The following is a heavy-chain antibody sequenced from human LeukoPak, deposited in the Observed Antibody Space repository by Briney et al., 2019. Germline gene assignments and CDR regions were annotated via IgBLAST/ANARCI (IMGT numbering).Heavy chain of an antibody. CDR2: INHSGST. J-gene: IGHJ6*03. D-gene: IGHD2-15*01. CDR3: ARGHGCSGGSCYSSGSRGNNYMDV. V-gene: IGHV4-34*01. Sequence: SETLSLTCTVSGGSISSYYWSWVRQPPGKGLEWIGEINHSGSTKYNPSLKSRVTISVDTSKKQFSLKLSSVTAADTAVYYCARGHGCSGGSCYSSGSRGNNYMDVWGKGTTVTVSS. CDR1: GGSISSYY.